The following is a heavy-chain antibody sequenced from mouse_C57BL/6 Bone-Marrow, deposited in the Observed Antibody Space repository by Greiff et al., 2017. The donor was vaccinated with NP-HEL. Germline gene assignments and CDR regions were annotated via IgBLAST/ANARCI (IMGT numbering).Heavy chain of an antibody. CDR3: ARSESYYYGSSYGY. V-gene: IGHV1-64*01. J-gene: IGHJ2*01. CDR1: GYTFTSYW. CDR2: IHPNSGST. D-gene: IGHD1-1*01. Sequence: QVQLKQPGAELVKPGASVKLSCKASGYTFTSYWMHWVKQRPGQGLEWIGMIHPNSGSTNYNEKFKSKATLTVDKSSSTAYMQLSSLTSEDSAVYYCARSESYYYGSSYGYWGQGTTLTVSS.